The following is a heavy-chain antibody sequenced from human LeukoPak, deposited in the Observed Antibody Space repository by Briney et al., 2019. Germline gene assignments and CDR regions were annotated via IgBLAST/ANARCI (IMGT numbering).Heavy chain of an antibody. J-gene: IGHJ3*02. CDR1: GGSISNYY. D-gene: IGHD2-15*01. V-gene: IGHV4-4*07. CDR3: ARGRYCSADICTGGDSFDI. Sequence: SETLSLTCTVSGGSISNYYWSWIRQPAGKGLEWIGRKYARGSSNYNPPVQSRVTMPVDTSKNQFSLKLRSVTAADTAVYYCARGRYCSADICTGGDSFDIWGQGTMVSVSP. CDR2: KYARGSS.